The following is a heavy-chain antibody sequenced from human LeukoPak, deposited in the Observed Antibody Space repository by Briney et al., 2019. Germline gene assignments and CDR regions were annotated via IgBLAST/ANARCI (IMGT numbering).Heavy chain of an antibody. J-gene: IGHJ3*02. D-gene: IGHD4-17*01. V-gene: IGHV4-39*02. CDR1: GGSISSSSYY. CDR2: IYYSGST. Sequence: PSETLSLTCTVSGGSISSSSYYWGWIRQPPGKGLEWIGSIYYSGSTYYNPSLKSRVTISVDTSKNQFSLKLSSVTAADTAVYYCAREHGESIGRDAFDIWGQGTMVTVSS. CDR3: AREHGESIGRDAFDI.